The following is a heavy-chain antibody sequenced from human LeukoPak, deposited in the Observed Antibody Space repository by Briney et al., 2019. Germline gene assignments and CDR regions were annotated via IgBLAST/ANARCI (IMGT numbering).Heavy chain of an antibody. CDR2: ISAYNSNT. Sequence: VASVKVSCKASGYTFINSGISWVRQAPGQGLEWMGWISAYNSNTNYAQKVQGRVTMTTDTSTSTAYMELRSLRSDDTAVYYCARGPRGDVVVPDASTFDPWGQGTLVTVSS. V-gene: IGHV1-18*01. J-gene: IGHJ5*02. D-gene: IGHD2-2*01. CDR1: GYTFINSG. CDR3: ARGPRGDVVVPDASTFDP.